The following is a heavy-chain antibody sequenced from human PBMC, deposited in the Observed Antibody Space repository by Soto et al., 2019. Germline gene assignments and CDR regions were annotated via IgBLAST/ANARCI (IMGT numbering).Heavy chain of an antibody. J-gene: IGHJ4*02. CDR1: GGSISSSSYY. CDR3: ARHVWHSRLGARADKFDY. CDR2: IYYSGST. V-gene: IGHV4-39*01. Sequence: PSETLSLTCTVSGGSISSSSYYWGWIRQPPGKGLEWIGSIYYSGSTYYNPSLKSRVTISVDTSKNQFSLKLSSVTAADTAVYYCARHVWHSRLGARADKFDYWGQGTLVTVSS. D-gene: IGHD1-26*01.